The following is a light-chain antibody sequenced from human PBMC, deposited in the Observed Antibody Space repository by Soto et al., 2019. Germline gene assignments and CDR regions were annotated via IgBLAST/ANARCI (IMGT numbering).Light chain of an antibody. CDR2: DAS. J-gene: IGKJ4*01. Sequence: IVLTQSPATLSLSPGERATLSCRASQSVSSYLAWYQQKGGQAPRLLIYDASSRAPGIPARFSGSGSGTDFTLTICSREPEDFEVYYCQQRSVWPTFGGGTKVEIK. V-gene: IGKV3-11*01. CDR3: QQRSVWPT. CDR1: QSVSSY.